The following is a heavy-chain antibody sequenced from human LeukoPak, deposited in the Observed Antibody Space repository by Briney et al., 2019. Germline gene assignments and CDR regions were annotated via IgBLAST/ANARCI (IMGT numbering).Heavy chain of an antibody. V-gene: IGHV4-59*08. D-gene: IGHD2-15*01. CDR1: GGSISSYY. CDR2: IYYSGST. Sequence: SETLSLTCTVSGGSISSYYWSWIRQPPGKGLEWIGYIYYSGSTNYNPSLKSRVTISVDTSKNQFSLKLSSVTAADTAVYYCARHEYCSGGSCYDPEYFQHWGQGTLVTVSS. CDR3: ARHEYCSGGSCYDPEYFQH. J-gene: IGHJ1*01.